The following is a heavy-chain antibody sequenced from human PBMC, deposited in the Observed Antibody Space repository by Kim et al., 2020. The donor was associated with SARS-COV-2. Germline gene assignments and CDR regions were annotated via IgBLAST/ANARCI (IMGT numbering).Heavy chain of an antibody. Sequence: GGSLRLSCAASGLNFGDHYMDWVRQAPGGGLEWVGRIGNKAHSYTKEYAASVKDRITNSRDNGRNSLYLHMSSLKPDDTAVYHCTRGYSGAPVYAFDICGQGTMGTVSS. CDR1: GLNFGDHY. D-gene: IGHD5-12*01. J-gene: IGHJ3*02. CDR3: TRGYSGAPVYAFDI. CDR2: IGNKAHSYTK. V-gene: IGHV3-72*01.